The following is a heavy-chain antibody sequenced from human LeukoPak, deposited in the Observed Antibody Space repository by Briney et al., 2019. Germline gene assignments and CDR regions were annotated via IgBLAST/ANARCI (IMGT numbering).Heavy chain of an antibody. CDR2: IIPIFGTA. Sequence: ASVKVSCKASGGTFSSYAISWVRQAPGQGLEWMGGIIPIFGTANYAQKFQGRVTITADESTSTAYMELSSLRSEDTAVYYCARGGAMDYDILTGYYLDCWGQGTLVTVSS. CDR3: ARGGAMDYDILTGYYLDC. D-gene: IGHD3-9*01. V-gene: IGHV1-69*13. J-gene: IGHJ4*02. CDR1: GGTFSSYA.